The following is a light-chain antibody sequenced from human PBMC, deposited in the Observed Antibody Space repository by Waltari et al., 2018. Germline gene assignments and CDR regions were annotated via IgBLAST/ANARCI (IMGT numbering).Light chain of an antibody. CDR1: SSNIGAGYD. Sequence: QSVLTQPPSVSGAPGQRVTISCTGSSSNIGAGYDVHWYQQLPGTAPKLLIYGNSNRPCGVPDRFSGSKSGTSASLAITGLQAEDEADYYCQSYDSSLSVVFGGGTKLTVL. J-gene: IGLJ2*01. V-gene: IGLV1-40*01. CDR2: GNS. CDR3: QSYDSSLSVV.